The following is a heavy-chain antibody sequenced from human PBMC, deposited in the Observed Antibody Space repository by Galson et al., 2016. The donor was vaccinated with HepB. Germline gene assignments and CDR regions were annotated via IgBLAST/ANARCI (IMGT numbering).Heavy chain of an antibody. CDR3: HYYDTSGYQGVVVY. V-gene: IGHV2-70*04. CDR2: IDWDDDK. D-gene: IGHD3-22*01. Sequence: PALVKPTQTLTLTCTFSGFSLRTTGVRVSWIRQSPGKALEWLARIDWDDDKFYSASLTTRLTISKDTSKNQVVLTMTNMDPVDTATYYCHYYDTSGYQGVVVYWGQGTLVTVSS. J-gene: IGHJ4*02. CDR1: GFSLRTTGVR.